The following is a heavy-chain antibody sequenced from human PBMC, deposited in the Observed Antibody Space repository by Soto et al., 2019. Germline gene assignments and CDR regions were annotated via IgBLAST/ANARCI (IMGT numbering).Heavy chain of an antibody. Sequence: PSETLSLTCAVYGGSFSGYYWSWIRQPPGKGLEWIGEINHSGVTNYKPSLKRRVTILVDTSKNQFSLKLSSVTAADTAVYYCARGGITMVRGVLKFNWFDPWGQGTLVTVSS. CDR1: GGSFSGYY. CDR3: ARGGITMVRGVLKFNWFDP. J-gene: IGHJ5*02. D-gene: IGHD3-10*01. CDR2: INHSGVT. V-gene: IGHV4-34*01.